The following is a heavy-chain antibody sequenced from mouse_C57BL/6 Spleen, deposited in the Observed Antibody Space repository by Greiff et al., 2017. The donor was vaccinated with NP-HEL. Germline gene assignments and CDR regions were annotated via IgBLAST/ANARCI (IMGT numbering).Heavy chain of an antibody. V-gene: IGHV1-62-2*01. CDR2: FYPGSGSI. D-gene: IGHD1-1*01. J-gene: IGHJ4*01. Sequence: VKLMESGAELVKPGASVKLSCKASGYTFTEYTIHWVKQRSGQGLEWIGWFYPGSGSIKYNEKFKDKATLTADKSSSTVYMELSRLTSEDSAVYFCARHEEGGKVVAKDYAMDYWGQGTSVTVSS. CDR1: GYTFTEYT. CDR3: ARHEEGGKVVAKDYAMDY.